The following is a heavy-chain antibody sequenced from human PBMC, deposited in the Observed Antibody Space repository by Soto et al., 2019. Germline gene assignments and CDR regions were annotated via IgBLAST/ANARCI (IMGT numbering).Heavy chain of an antibody. D-gene: IGHD2-15*01. V-gene: IGHV1-8*01. CDR1: GYTFTSYD. Sequence: ASVKVSCKASGYTFTSYDINWVRQATGQGLEWMGWMNPNSGNTGYAQKFQGRVTMTRKTSISTAYMELSSLRSEETAVYYCARILIQPKPRRYCSGGSCYSTAEYFQHWGQGTLVTVSS. J-gene: IGHJ1*01. CDR2: MNPNSGNT. CDR3: ARILIQPKPRRYCSGGSCYSTAEYFQH.